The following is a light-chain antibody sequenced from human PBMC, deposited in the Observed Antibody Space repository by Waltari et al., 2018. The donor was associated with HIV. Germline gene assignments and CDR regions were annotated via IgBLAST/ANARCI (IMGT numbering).Light chain of an antibody. CDR3: QVWDSSSGVV. CDR2: YDS. Sequence: SYVLTQSPSVPVAPGTTARIPCGGNNIGSKSVHWYQQKPGQAPVLVIYYDSDRPSGIPERFSGSNSGNTATLTISRVEAGDEADYYCQVWDSSSGVVFGGGTRLTVL. CDR1: NIGSKS. V-gene: IGLV3-21*04. J-gene: IGLJ2*01.